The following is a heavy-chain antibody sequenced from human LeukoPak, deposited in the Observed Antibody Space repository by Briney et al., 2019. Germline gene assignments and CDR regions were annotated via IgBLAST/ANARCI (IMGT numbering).Heavy chain of an antibody. V-gene: IGHV4-39*02. CDR3: AREVGARVI. CDR1: GGSISSSSYY. J-gene: IGHJ3*02. CDR2: IYYSGST. D-gene: IGHD1-26*01. Sequence: SETLSLTCTVSGGSISSSSYYWGWIRQPPGKGLEWIGSIYYSGSTYYNPSLKSRVTISVDTSKNQFSLKLSSVTAADTAVYYCAREVGARVIWGQGTMVTVSS.